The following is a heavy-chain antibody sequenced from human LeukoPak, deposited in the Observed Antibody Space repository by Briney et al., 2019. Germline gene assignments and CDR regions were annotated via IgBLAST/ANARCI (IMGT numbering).Heavy chain of an antibody. CDR3: ARDYGDYSRYYFDY. J-gene: IGHJ4*02. V-gene: IGHV3-74*01. Sequence: PGGSLRLSCAASRFTFSSYWMHWVRQAPGKGLGWVSRINSDGSSTSYADSLKGRFTISRDNAKNTLYLQMHSLRAEDTAVYYCARDYGDYSRYYFDYWGQGTLVTVCS. CDR2: INSDGSST. D-gene: IGHD4-17*01. CDR1: RFTFSSYW.